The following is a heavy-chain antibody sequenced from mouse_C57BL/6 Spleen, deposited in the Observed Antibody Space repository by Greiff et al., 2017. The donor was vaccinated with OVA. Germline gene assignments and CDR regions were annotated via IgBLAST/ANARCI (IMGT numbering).Heavy chain of an antibody. V-gene: IGHV3-6*01. J-gene: IGHJ2*01. CDR2: ISHDGSN. CDR1: GYSITSAYY. CDR3: AREDYGSSYNY. D-gene: IGHD1-1*01. Sequence: EVKLMESGPGLVKPSQSLSLTCSVTGYSITSAYYWNWIRQFLGNNLEWLGYISHDGSNNYKPSLKNRISITRDTSKNQFFLKLNSVTTEDTATYYCAREDYGSSYNYWGQGTTLTVSS.